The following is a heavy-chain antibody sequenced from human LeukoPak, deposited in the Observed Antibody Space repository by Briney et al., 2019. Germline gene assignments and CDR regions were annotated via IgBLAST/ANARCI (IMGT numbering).Heavy chain of an antibody. CDR1: GGSISSGDYY. D-gene: IGHD3-16*01. CDR3: ARQGLRLGELYH. V-gene: IGHV4-30-4*08. CDR2: IYYSGST. Sequence: PSETLSLTCTVSGGSISSGDYYWSWIRQPPGKGLEWIGYIYYSGSTYYNPSLKSRVTISVDTSKNQFSLKLSSVTAADTAVYYCARQGLRLGELYHWGQGTLVTVSS. J-gene: IGHJ5*02.